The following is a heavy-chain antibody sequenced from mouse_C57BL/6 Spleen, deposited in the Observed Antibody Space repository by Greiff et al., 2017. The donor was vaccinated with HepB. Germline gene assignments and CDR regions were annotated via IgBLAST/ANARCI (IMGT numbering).Heavy chain of an antibody. CDR3: TSYDYGVEYYFDY. V-gene: IGHV1-15*01. CDR1: GYTFTDYE. J-gene: IGHJ2*01. D-gene: IGHD2-4*01. Sequence: QVQLKQSGAELVRPGASVTLSCKASGYTFTDYEMHWVKQTPVHGLEWIGAIDPETGGTAYNQKFKGKAILTADKSSSTAYMELRSLTSEDSAVYYCTSYDYGVEYYFDYWGQGTTLTVSS. CDR2: IDPETGGT.